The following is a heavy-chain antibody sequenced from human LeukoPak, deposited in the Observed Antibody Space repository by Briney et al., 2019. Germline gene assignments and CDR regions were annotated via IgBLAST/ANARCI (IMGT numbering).Heavy chain of an antibody. V-gene: IGHV3-30-3*01. CDR1: GFTFSSYT. J-gene: IGHJ5*02. Sequence: GGSLRLSCAASGFTFSSYTIHWVRQPPGKGLEWVAVISFDGSNKYYADSVKGRFTISRDNSKNTLYLQMNSLRAEDTAVYYCAREELGSSLGFDPWGQGTLVTVSS. CDR3: AREELGSSLGFDP. D-gene: IGHD3-16*01. CDR2: ISFDGSNK.